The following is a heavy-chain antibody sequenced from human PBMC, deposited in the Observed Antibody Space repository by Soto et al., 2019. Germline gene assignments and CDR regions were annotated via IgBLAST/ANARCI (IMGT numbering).Heavy chain of an antibody. Sequence: PGGSLRLSCAASGFSFSGYWMSWVRQAPGKGLEWVANIKQDGSGIYYVDSVKGRFTISRDAAKNSLYLQMNSLRAEDTAVYYCTRYSGYDFPISWGQGTLVTVSS. D-gene: IGHD5-12*01. CDR3: TRYSGYDFPIS. CDR1: GFSFSGYW. CDR2: IKQDGSGI. V-gene: IGHV3-7*01. J-gene: IGHJ5*02.